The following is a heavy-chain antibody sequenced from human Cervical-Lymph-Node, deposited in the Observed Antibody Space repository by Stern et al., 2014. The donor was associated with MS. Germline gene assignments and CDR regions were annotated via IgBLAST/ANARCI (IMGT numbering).Heavy chain of an antibody. Sequence: VQLVESGPGLVRPSQTLSLNCTVSGVAINSDGFYWSWIRQHPGKGLEWIGYVYHSGSIHYNLSLKSRVTISVDTSKNQFSLRMTSMTASDTAVYYCAARSGVWGQGTLVTVST. D-gene: IGHD2-8*01. J-gene: IGHJ4*02. CDR1: GVAINSDGFY. CDR3: AARSGV. CDR2: VYHSGSI. V-gene: IGHV4-31*03.